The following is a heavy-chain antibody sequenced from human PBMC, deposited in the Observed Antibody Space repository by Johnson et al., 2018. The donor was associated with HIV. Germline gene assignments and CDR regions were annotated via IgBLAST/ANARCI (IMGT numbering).Heavy chain of an antibody. CDR3: ARDGTTGPSGDAFDI. J-gene: IGHJ3*02. Sequence: QVQLVESGGGVVQPGGSLRLSCAASGFSFSSYGMYWARQAPDKGLEWVAYIPFHGNQQYYGDSVKGRFTISRDNSRDTLFLEMNSLRVEDTAVYYCARDGTTGPSGDAFDIWGQGTMVTVSS. V-gene: IGHV3-30*02. CDR1: GFSFSSYG. D-gene: IGHD4-17*01. CDR2: IPFHGNQQ.